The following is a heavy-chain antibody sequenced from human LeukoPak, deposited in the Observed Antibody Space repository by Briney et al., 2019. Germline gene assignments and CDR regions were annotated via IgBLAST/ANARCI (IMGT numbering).Heavy chain of an antibody. V-gene: IGHV5-51*01. CDR1: GYTFTSYD. D-gene: IGHD6-13*01. Sequence: KVSCKASGYTFTSYDINWVRQMPGKGLEWMGIIYPGDSDTRYSPSFQGQVTISADKSISTAYLQWSSLKASDTAMYYCARPLAAESDDAFDIWGQGTMVTVSS. J-gene: IGHJ3*02. CDR2: IYPGDSDT. CDR3: ARPLAAESDDAFDI.